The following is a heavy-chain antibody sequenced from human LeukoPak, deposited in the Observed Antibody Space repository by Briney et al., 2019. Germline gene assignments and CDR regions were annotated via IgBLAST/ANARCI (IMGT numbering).Heavy chain of an antibody. CDR3: ARGDPWRLPNDI. CDR1: GVSISSGDYY. J-gene: IGHJ3*02. D-gene: IGHD5-24*01. CDR2: IYYSGST. V-gene: IGHV4-30-4*01. Sequence: SETLSLTCTVSGVSISSGDYYWSWIRQPPGKGLEWIGYIYYSGSTYYNPSLKSRVTISVDTSKNQFSLKLSSVTAADTAVYYCARGDPWRLPNDIWGQGTMVTVSS.